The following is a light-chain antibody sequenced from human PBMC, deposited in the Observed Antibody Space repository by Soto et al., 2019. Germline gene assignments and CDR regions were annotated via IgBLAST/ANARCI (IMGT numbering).Light chain of an antibody. CDR1: SSDVGGYNY. J-gene: IGLJ3*02. CDR3: SSYTSSSTRV. Sequence: QSALTQPASVSGSPGQSITISCTGTSSDVGGYNYVSWYQQHPGKAPKLMIYEVSNRPSGVSNRFSGSKSGNTASLTISGXXXXXXXXXYCSSYTSSSTRVFGGGTKVTV. CDR2: EVS. V-gene: IGLV2-14*01.